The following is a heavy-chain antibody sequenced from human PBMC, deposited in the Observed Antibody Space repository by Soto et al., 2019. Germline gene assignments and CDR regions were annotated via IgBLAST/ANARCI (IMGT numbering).Heavy chain of an antibody. CDR1: GGSISSYY. V-gene: IGHV4-59*01. J-gene: IGHJ5*02. Sequence: SETLSLTCTVSGGSISSYYWSWIRQPPGKGLEWIGYIYYSGSNNYNPSLKSRVTISVDTSKNQFYLKLSSVTAADTAVYYCERGWMSGFGDFYNWFGPWGQGTLFTVSS. D-gene: IGHD3-16*01. CDR3: ERGWMSGFGDFYNWFGP. CDR2: IYYSGSN.